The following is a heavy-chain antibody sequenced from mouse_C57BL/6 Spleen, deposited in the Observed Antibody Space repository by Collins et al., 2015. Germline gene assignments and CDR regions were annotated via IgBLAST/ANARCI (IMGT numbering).Heavy chain of an antibody. D-gene: IGHD1-1*01. V-gene: IGHV2-5*01. CDR3: AKNYYGVPYV. CDR1: GFSLTSYG. J-gene: IGHJ1*03. CDR2: IWRGGST. Sequence: QVQLKQSGPGLVQPSQSLSITCTVSGFSLTSYGVHWVRQSPGKGLEWLGVIWRGGSTDYNAAFMPRLSITKDNSKSQVFFKMNSLQADDTAIYYCAKNYYGVPYVWGTGTTVTVSS.